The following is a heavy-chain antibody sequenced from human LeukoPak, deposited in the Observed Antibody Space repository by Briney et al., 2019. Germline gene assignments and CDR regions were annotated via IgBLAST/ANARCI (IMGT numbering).Heavy chain of an antibody. CDR2: INHSGST. Sequence: SETLSLTCAVYGGSFSGYYWSWIRQPPGKGLEWIGEINHSGSTNYNPSLKSRVTISVDTSKNQFSLKLSSVTAADTAVYYCARGGSGNYFWEFPFNWFDPWGQGTLVTVSS. J-gene: IGHJ5*02. CDR3: ARGGSGNYFWEFPFNWFDP. V-gene: IGHV4-34*01. D-gene: IGHD1-26*01. CDR1: GGSFSGYY.